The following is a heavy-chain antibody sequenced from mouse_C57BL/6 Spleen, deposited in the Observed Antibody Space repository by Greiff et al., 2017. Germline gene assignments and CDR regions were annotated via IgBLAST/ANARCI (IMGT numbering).Heavy chain of an antibody. J-gene: IGHJ2*01. CDR2: IHPNSGST. V-gene: IGHV1-64*01. CDR3: ARAGELPTFFDS. D-gene: IGHD5-5*01. CDR1: GYTFTSYW. Sequence: VQLQQSGAELVKPGASVKLSCKASGYTFTSYWMHWVKQRPGQGLEWIGMIHPNSGSTNYNEKFKSKATLTVDKSSSTAYMQLSSLTSEDSAVYYCARAGELPTFFDSWGQSATLTVSS.